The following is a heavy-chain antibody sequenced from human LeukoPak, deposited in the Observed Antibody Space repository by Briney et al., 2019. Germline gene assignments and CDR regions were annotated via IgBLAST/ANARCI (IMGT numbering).Heavy chain of an antibody. CDR2: INPNSGGT. Sequence: GASVKVSCKASGYTFTGYYMHWVRQAPGQGLEWMGWINPNSGGTNYAQKFQGRVTMTRDTSISTAYMELSRLRSDDTAVYYCARDLGSRLYPALVLVGAMDYWGQGTLVTVSS. D-gene: IGHD1-26*01. J-gene: IGHJ4*02. CDR1: GYTFTGYY. V-gene: IGHV1-2*02. CDR3: ARDLGSRLYPALVLVGAMDY.